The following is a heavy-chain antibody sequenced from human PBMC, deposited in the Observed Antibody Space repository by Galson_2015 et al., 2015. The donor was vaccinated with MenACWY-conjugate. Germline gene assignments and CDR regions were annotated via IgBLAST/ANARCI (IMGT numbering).Heavy chain of an antibody. D-gene: IGHD4-17*01. CDR2: INWNGVST. J-gene: IGHJ6*02. V-gene: IGHV3-20*04. CDR1: GFTFEDYG. CDR3: ARDRATVTNYYYYSMDV. Sequence: SLRLSCAASGFTFEDYGMSWVRQAPGKGPEWVSVINWNGVSTDYADSVKGRFTISRDNAMNSLYLQMNSLRAEDTALYYCARDRATVTNYYYYSMDVWGQGTTVTVSS.